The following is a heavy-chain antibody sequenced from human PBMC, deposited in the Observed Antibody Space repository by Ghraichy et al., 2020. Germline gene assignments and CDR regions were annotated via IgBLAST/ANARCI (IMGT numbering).Heavy chain of an antibody. J-gene: IGHJ4*02. V-gene: IGHV3-15*01. CDR1: GFTFSTVW. CDR2: IKSKAGNEAT. D-gene: IGHD2-15*01. CDR3: TADLGSCSGGPCYSRSGFDS. Sequence: GESLNISCATSGFTFSTVWMSWVRQAPGKGLEWVGRIKSKAGNEATDYAEPVKGRSTISRDDSKATVYLQMNSLKIEDTAVYYCTADLGSCSGGPCYSRSGFDSWGQGTLVTVSS.